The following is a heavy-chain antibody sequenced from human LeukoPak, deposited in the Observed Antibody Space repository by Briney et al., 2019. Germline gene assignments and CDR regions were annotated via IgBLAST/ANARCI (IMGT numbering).Heavy chain of an antibody. CDR1: GFTFSSYS. D-gene: IGHD6-19*01. J-gene: IGHJ5*02. V-gene: IGHV3-21*01. CDR3: ARDFWDLEQWLVRGWFDP. Sequence: NPGGSLRLSCAASGFTFSSYSMNWVRQAPGKGLEWVSSISSSSSYIYYADSVKGRFTISRDNAKNSLYLQMNSLRAEDTAVYYCARDFWDLEQWLVRGWFDPWGQGTLVTVSS. CDR2: ISSSSSYI.